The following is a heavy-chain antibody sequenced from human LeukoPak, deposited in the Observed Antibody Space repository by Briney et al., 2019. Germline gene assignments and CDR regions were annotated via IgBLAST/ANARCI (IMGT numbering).Heavy chain of an antibody. CDR3: AKSRAHYYDSSGYPSPDDY. Sequence: GRSLRLSCAASGFTFSSYAMHWVRQAPGKGLEWVAVISYDGSNKYYADSVKGRFTISRDNSKNTLYLQMNSLRAEDTAVYYCAKSRAHYYDSSGYPSPDDYWGQGTLVTVSS. V-gene: IGHV3-30-3*02. CDR2: ISYDGSNK. D-gene: IGHD3-22*01. CDR1: GFTFSSYA. J-gene: IGHJ4*02.